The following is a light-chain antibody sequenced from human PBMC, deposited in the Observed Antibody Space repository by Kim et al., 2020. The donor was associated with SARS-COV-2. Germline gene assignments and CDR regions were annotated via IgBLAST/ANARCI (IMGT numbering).Light chain of an antibody. V-gene: IGKV1-39*01. CDR3: QQANSTPLT. Sequence: DIQMTQSPSSLSASVGDRVSMTCRASQHINTFLNWYQQQPGKAPKLLIFAASTLQSGVPSRFSGSGSGTDFTLTISSLQPEDFATYFCQQANSTPLTFGGGTKVEIK. CDR1: QHINTF. CDR2: AAS. J-gene: IGKJ4*01.